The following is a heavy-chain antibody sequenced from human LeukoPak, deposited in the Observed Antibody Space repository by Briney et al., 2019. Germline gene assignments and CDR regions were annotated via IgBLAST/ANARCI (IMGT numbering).Heavy chain of an antibody. V-gene: IGHV1-69*04. Sequence: GASVKVSCKASVGTFNKYAISCVRQAPGQGLEWMGRIIPTLGITNYAQILQGRVTITADKSTSTAYMEISGLGSEDSAIFYCARDRYRQLVTGTLDSWGQGTLVSVSS. CDR3: ARDRYRQLVTGTLDS. D-gene: IGHD3-16*02. CDR2: IIPTLGIT. CDR1: VGTFNKYA. J-gene: IGHJ4*02.